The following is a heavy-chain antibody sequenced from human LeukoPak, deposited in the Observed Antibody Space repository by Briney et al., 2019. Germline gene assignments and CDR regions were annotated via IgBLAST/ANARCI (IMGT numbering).Heavy chain of an antibody. CDR1: GGSISSSSYY. V-gene: IGHV4-39*07. Sequence: SETLSLTCTVSGGSISSSSYYWGWIRQPPGKGLEWIGEINHSGSTNYNPSLKSRVTISVDTSKNQFSLKLSSVTAADTAVYYCATWYYYDSSGYSHWGQGTLVTVSS. CDR3: ATWYYYDSSGYSH. CDR2: INHSGST. D-gene: IGHD3-22*01. J-gene: IGHJ4*02.